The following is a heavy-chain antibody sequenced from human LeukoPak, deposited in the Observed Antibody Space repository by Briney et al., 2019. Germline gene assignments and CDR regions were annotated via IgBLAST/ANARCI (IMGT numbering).Heavy chain of an antibody. CDR2: INWNGGST. J-gene: IGHJ6*03. Sequence: PGGSLRLSCAASGFSFDDYGMSWVRQAPGKGLEWVSGINWNGGSTGYADSVKGRFTISRDNAKNSLYLQMNSLRAEDTAVYYCARAIAAAGSPYYYYMDVWGKGTTVTVSS. CDR3: ARAIAAAGSPYYYYMDV. D-gene: IGHD6-13*01. CDR1: GFSFDDYG. V-gene: IGHV3-20*04.